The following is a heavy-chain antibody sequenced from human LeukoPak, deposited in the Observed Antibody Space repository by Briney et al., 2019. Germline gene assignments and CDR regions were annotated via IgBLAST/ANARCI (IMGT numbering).Heavy chain of an antibody. V-gene: IGHV3-9*01. CDR3: AKGFRNYGDLDY. CDR2: ISWNSGSI. Sequence: PGGSLSLSWAASGFTFDDYAMRWVRQAPGKGLEWVSGISWNSGSIGYADSVKGRFTIFRDNAKNSLYLQMNSLRAEDTALYYCAKGFRNYGDLDYWGQGTLVTVSS. CDR1: GFTFDDYA. D-gene: IGHD4-17*01. J-gene: IGHJ4*02.